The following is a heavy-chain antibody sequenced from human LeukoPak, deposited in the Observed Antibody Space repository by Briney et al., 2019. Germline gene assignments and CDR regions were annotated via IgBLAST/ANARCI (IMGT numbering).Heavy chain of an antibody. CDR3: ARGSRTGWYYFDY. J-gene: IGHJ4*02. Sequence: ASVKVSCKASGGTFSSYAFSWVRQTPGQGLEWMGGIIPIFGTANYAQKFQVRVTITADTSTSTAYMELSSLRSDDTAVYYCARGSRTGWYYFDYWGQGTLVTVSS. V-gene: IGHV1-69*06. D-gene: IGHD6-19*01. CDR1: GGTFSSYA. CDR2: IIPIFGTA.